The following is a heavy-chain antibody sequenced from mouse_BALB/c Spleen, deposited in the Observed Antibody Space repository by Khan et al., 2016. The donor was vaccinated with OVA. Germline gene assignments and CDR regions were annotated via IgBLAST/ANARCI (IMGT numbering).Heavy chain of an antibody. CDR1: GYTFTNYW. CDR3: ARNACFGNYFDS. CDR2: VYPGDGRA. Sequence: VQLQQSGAELVKPGASVKLSCKASGYTFTNYWVHWVKQRPGQGLEWIGEVYPGDGRADYNEKFKTKATLTVDKSSNTACMQLSSLTSEDSAVYSCARNACFGNYFDSWGQGTTLTVSS. D-gene: IGHD2-10*01. V-gene: IGHV1S81*02. J-gene: IGHJ2*01.